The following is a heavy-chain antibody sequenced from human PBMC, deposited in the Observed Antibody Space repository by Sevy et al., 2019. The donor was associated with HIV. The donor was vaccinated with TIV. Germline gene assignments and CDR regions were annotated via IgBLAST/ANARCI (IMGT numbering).Heavy chain of an antibody. CDR1: GGSIISSTYY. J-gene: IGHJ3*01. D-gene: IGHD3-10*01. CDR3: ARRGAGPAFDV. CDR2: VYYSGST. V-gene: IGHV4-39*02. Sequence: SETLSLTCTVSGGSIISSTYYWGWIRQPPGKGLEWIGSVYYSGSTYHNPSLRSRVTISVDMFKDHFSLKLSSVTAADTAVYYCARRGAGPAFDVWGQGTMVTVSS.